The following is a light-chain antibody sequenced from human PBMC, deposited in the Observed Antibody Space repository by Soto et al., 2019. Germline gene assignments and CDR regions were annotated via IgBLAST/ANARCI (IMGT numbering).Light chain of an antibody. Sequence: DIQMTQSPSSLSASVGDRVTIACRASQGISSYLNWYQQKPGKAPKLLIYDASSLQSGVPSRFSGSGSGTEFTLTISSLQPEDFATYYCQQYDTPSRSFGEGTKVDIK. J-gene: IGKJ1*01. CDR1: QGISSY. CDR2: DAS. V-gene: IGKV1-39*01. CDR3: QQYDTPSRS.